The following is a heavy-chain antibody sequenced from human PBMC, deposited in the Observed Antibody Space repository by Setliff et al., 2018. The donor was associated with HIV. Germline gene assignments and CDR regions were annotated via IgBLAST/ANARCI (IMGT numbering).Heavy chain of an antibody. V-gene: IGHV3-11*04. D-gene: IGHD1-1*01. J-gene: IGHJ6*03. Sequence: GGSLSLSCVASGFTLGDHYMNWIRQAPGKGLEWVAYISTTGDTTYYADSVKGRFTISRDNAKNSLYLQMSSLRVEDTAVYYCARDSPQGWNRPRDMDVWGKGTTVTVSS. CDR3: ARDSPQGWNRPRDMDV. CDR1: GFTLGDHY. CDR2: ISTTGDTT.